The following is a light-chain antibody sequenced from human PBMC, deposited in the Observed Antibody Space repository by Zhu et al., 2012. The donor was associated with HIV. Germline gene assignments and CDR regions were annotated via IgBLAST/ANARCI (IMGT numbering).Light chain of an antibody. CDR2: KAS. V-gene: IGKV1-5*03. CDR3: QQYDTYSS. CDR1: RSISSW. J-gene: IGKJ3*01. Sequence: DIQMTQSPSTLSASVGDRVTITCRASRSISSWLAWYQQKPGKAPKLLIYKASILHTGVPSRFSGSGSGTEFTLTISSLQPDDFATYYCQQYDTYSSFGPGTKADIK.